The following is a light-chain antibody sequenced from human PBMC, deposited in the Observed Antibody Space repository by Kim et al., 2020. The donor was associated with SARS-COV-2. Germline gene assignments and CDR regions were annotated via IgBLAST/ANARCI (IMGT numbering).Light chain of an antibody. CDR3: HKYGGSL. V-gene: IGKV3-20*01. CDR2: GAS. Sequence: SLSPRERVTPSCRASQSVSSSYLASYQQIPGQAPRLLIYGASSRATGIPDRFSGSGSGTDFTLTISRMEPEDFAVYYCHKYGGSLFGGGTKVDIK. CDR1: QSVSSSY. J-gene: IGKJ4*01.